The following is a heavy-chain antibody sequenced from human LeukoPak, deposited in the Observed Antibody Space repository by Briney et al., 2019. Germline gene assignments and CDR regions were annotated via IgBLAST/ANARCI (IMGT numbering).Heavy chain of an antibody. CDR1: GFTFNSYW. V-gene: IGHV3-74*01. CDR3: AGDDVPASTGAFDI. CDR2: INSDGSST. J-gene: IGHJ3*02. D-gene: IGHD1-1*01. Sequence: GGSLRLSCAVSGFTFNSYWMHWVRQAPGKGLVWVSRINSDGSSTNYADSAKGRFTISRDNAKNTLFLQMNSLRAEDTAVYYCAGDDVPASTGAFDIWGQGTMVIVSS.